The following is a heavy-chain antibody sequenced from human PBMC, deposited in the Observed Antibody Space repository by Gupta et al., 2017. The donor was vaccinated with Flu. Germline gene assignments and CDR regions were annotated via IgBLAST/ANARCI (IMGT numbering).Heavy chain of an antibody. J-gene: IGHJ3*02. CDR3: ARTDGGMDI. CDR1: GYNFATYW. Sequence: VQLVQSGAEVKKQGESLRISCKGYGYNFATYWIAWVRQMPGKGLEWMGIIYPGDSDARYSPSFQGQVTFSADKSINTAYLQWSSLKASDTGIYYCARTDGGMDIWGQGTTVTVSS. CDR2: IYPGDSDA. V-gene: IGHV5-51*03. D-gene: IGHD3-16*01.